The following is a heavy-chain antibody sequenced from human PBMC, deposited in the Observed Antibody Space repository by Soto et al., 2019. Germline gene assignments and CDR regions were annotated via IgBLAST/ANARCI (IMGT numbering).Heavy chain of an antibody. V-gene: IGHV3-21*06. CDR1: GFTYTRYS. CDR3: ARESEDLTSNFDY. J-gene: IGHJ4*02. CDR2: ISSTTNYI. Sequence: PGGSRLSCAASGFTYTRYSMNWVRQAPGKGLEWVSSISSTTNYIYYGDSMKGRFTISRDNAKNSLYLEMNSLRAEDTAVYYCARESEDLTSNFDYWGQGTLVTVSS.